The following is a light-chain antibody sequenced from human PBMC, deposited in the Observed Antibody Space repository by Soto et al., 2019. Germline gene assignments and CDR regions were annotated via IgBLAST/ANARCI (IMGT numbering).Light chain of an antibody. CDR1: QSVSSN. J-gene: IGKJ2*01. CDR3: QQYNNWPPLDT. Sequence: EIVMTQSPATLSVSPGERATLSCRASQSVSSNLAWYQQKPGQAPRLLIYGASTRATGIPARFSGSGSGTGFTLTISSLQSEDFAVYYCQQYNNWPPLDTFGQGTKLEIK. CDR2: GAS. V-gene: IGKV3-15*01.